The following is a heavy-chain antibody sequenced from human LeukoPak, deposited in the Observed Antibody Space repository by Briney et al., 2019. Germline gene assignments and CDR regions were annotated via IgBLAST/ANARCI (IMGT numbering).Heavy chain of an antibody. D-gene: IGHD1-26*01. CDR3: ACQIGVGATHRGFYYYMDV. V-gene: IGHV1-69*06. CDR2: IILMFGTA. J-gene: IGHJ6*03. Sequence: GASVKVSCKASGCTFSSYAISWVRQAPGQGLEWMGWIILMFGTANYAQKIQGRVTITADKATSTVYMELSSLRSEDTAVYYCACQIGVGATHRGFYYYMDVWGKGTTVTVSS. CDR1: GCTFSSYA.